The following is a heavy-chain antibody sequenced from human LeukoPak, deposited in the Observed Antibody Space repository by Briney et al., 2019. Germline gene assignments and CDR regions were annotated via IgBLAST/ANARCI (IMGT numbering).Heavy chain of an antibody. J-gene: IGHJ4*02. CDR2: ISAYNGNT. D-gene: IGHD3-22*01. CDR3: ARARYYYDSSGYYY. CDR1: GYTFTCYG. V-gene: IGHV1-18*01. Sequence: GASVKVSCKASGYTFTCYGISWVRQAPGQGLEWMGWISAYNGNTNYAQKLQGRVTMTTDTSTSTAYMELRSLRSDDTAVYYCARARYYYDSSGYYYWGQGTLVTVSS.